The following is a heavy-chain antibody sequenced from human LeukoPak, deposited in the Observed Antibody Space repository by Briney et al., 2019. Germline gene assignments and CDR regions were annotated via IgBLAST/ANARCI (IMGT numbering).Heavy chain of an antibody. CDR3: ARDSGTYSLDY. CDR2: INHSGST. J-gene: IGHJ4*02. D-gene: IGHD1-26*01. CDR1: GGSFSGYY. V-gene: IGHV4-34*01. Sequence: PSETLSLTCAVYGGSFSGYYWSWIRQPPGKGLEWIGEINHSGSTNYNPSLKSRVTISVDTSKNQFSLKLSSMTAADTAVYYCARDSGTYSLDYWGQGTLVTVSS.